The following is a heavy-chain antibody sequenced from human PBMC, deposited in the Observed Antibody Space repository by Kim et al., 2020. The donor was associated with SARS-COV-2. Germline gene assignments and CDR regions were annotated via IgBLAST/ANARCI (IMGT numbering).Heavy chain of an antibody. J-gene: IGHJ4*02. V-gene: IGHV4-39*07. CDR2: IYYSGST. D-gene: IGHD3-10*01. CDR1: GGSISSSSYY. CDR3: ARDYPRFGGIFDY. Sequence: SETLSLTCTVSGGSISSSSYYWGWIRQPPGKGLEWIGSIYYSGSTYYNPSLKSRVTISVDTSKNQFSLKLSSVTAADTAVYYCARDYPRFGGIFDYWGQGTLVTVSS.